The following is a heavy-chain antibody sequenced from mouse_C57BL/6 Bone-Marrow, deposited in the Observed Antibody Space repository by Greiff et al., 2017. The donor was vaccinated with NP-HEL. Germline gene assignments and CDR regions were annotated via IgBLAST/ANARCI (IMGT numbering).Heavy chain of an antibody. CDR3: ARTMDYGSRDYAMDY. CDR1: GYSITSDY. V-gene: IGHV3-8*01. Sequence: EVQLQESGPGLAKPSQTLSLTCSVTGYSITSDYWNWIRKFPGNKLEYMGYISYSGSTSYNPSLKSRISITRDTSKNQSYLQLNSVTTEDTATDYCARTMDYGSRDYAMDYWGQGTSVTVSS. CDR2: ISYSGST. D-gene: IGHD1-1*01. J-gene: IGHJ4*01.